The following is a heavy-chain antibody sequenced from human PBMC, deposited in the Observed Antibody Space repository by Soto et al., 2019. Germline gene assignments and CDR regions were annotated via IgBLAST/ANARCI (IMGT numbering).Heavy chain of an antibody. D-gene: IGHD2-15*01. V-gene: IGHV6-1*01. CDR3: ARGAGRGYCSGNTCYSPYNYYGMDV. CDR1: GDSVSSNSAA. J-gene: IGHJ6*02. CDR2: TYYRSKWYD. Sequence: SQTLSLTCAISGDSVSSNSAAWNWVRQSPSRGLEWLGKTYYRSKWYDDYAVSVKSRITINPDTSKNQFSLHLNPVTPEDTAVYYCARGAGRGYCSGNTCYSPYNYYGMDVWGQGTTVTVSS.